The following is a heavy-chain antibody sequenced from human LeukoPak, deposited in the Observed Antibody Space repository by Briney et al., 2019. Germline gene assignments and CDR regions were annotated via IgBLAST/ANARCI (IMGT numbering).Heavy chain of an antibody. CDR3: ARDVGSGSYSASDY. J-gene: IGHJ4*02. V-gene: IGHV3-30-3*01. CDR1: GFTFSSYA. D-gene: IGHD3-10*01. CDR2: ISYDGSNK. Sequence: GGSLRLSCAASGFTFSSYAMHWVRQAPGKGLEWVAVISYDGSNKYYADSVKGRFTISRDDAKNSLYLQMNSLRAEDTAVYYCARDVGSGSYSASDYWGQGTLVTVSS.